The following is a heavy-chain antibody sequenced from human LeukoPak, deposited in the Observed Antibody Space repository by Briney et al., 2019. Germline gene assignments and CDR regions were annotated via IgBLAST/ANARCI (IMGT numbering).Heavy chain of an antibody. CDR3: ARHVAGIDY. D-gene: IGHD6-13*01. CDR2: IYYSGST. J-gene: IGHJ4*02. CDR1: GGSIRNYY. V-gene: IGHV4-59*01. Sequence: SETLSLTCTVSGGSIRNYYWSWIRQLPGKGLEWIGYIYYSGSTNYNPSLKSRVTISVDTSKNQFSLKLSSVTAADTAVYYCARHVAGIDYWGQGTLVTVSS.